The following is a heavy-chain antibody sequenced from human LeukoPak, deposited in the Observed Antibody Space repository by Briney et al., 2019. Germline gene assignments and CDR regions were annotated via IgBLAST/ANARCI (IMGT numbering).Heavy chain of an antibody. J-gene: IGHJ4*02. CDR2: IKQDGSEK. Sequence: GGSLRLSCAASGFTLSSYWMNWVRQAPGKGLEWVANIKQDGSEKYYVDSVKGRFTISRDNAKNSLYLQMNSLRAEDTAVYYCAKRGIAAAASFDYWGQGTLVTVSS. D-gene: IGHD6-13*01. CDR3: AKRGIAAAASFDY. V-gene: IGHV3-7*01. CDR1: GFTLSSYW.